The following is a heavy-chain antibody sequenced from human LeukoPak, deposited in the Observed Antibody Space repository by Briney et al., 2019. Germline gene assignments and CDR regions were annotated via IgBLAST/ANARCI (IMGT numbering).Heavy chain of an antibody. CDR2: INHSGST. Sequence: PSETLSLTCAVYGGSFSGYYWGWIRQPPGKGLEWIGEINHSGSTNYNPSLKSRVTISVDTSKNQFSLRLSSVTAADTAVYYCARGRISYSSGWYAPRFDYWGQGTLVTVSS. CDR1: GGSFSGYY. J-gene: IGHJ4*02. D-gene: IGHD6-19*01. CDR3: ARGRISYSSGWYAPRFDY. V-gene: IGHV4-34*01.